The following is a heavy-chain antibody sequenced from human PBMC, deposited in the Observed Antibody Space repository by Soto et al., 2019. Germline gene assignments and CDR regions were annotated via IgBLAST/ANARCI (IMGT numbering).Heavy chain of an antibody. V-gene: IGHV4-39*01. CDR1: GGSISGSSSY. Sequence: PSETLSLTCTVSGGSISGSSSYWGWIRQPPGKGLEWIGTFYNSGSTYHNPSLKSRVTISVDTSKNQFSLKLSSVTAADTAVYYCARGLRGTPKLRFLEWAFSPWGQGTLVTVSS. J-gene: IGHJ5*02. CDR2: FYNSGST. CDR3: ARGLRGTPKLRFLEWAFSP. D-gene: IGHD3-3*01.